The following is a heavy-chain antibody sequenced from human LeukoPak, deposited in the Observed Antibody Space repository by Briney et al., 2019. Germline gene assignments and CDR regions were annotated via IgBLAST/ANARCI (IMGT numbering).Heavy chain of an antibody. CDR1: GGSISSSSYY. V-gene: IGHV4-39*01. J-gene: IGHJ4*02. CDR2: IYYSGST. Sequence: KTSETLSLTCTVSGGSISSSSYYWGWIRLPPGKGLKWIGSIYYSGSTYYNPSLKNRVTISVDTPKNQFSLKLSSVTAADTAVYHCASLRERCYYARGFDYWGRGTLVTVSS. CDR3: ASLRERCYYARGFDY. D-gene: IGHD2-15*01.